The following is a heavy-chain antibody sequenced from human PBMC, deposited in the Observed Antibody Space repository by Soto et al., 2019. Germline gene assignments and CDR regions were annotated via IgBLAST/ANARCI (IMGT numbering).Heavy chain of an antibody. CDR3: ARDFLSGYMYVGNWFDP. J-gene: IGHJ5*02. V-gene: IGHV3-30-3*01. Sequence: QVQLVESGGGVVQPGRSLRLSCAASGFTFSSYAMHWVRQAPGKGLEWVAVISYDGSNKYYADSVKGRFTISRDNSKNTLYLQMNSLRAEDTAVYYCARDFLSGYMYVGNWFDPWGQGTLVTVSS. D-gene: IGHD2-2*02. CDR2: ISYDGSNK. CDR1: GFTFSSYA.